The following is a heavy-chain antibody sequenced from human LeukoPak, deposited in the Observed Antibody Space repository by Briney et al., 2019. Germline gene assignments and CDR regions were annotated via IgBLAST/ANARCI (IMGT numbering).Heavy chain of an antibody. Sequence: GGSLRLSCAATGFTFSSYWMHWVRQAPGKGLEWVSFIRYDGNNKLYADSVKGRFTISRDNAKNSLYLQMNSLRAEDTAVYYCAELGITMIGGVWGKGTTVTISS. D-gene: IGHD3-10*02. J-gene: IGHJ6*04. V-gene: IGHV3-30*02. CDR3: AELGITMIGGV. CDR1: GFTFSSYW. CDR2: IRYDGNNK.